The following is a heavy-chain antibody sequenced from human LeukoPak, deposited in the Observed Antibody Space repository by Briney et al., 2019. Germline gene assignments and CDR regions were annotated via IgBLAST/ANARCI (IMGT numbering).Heavy chain of an antibody. J-gene: IGHJ5*02. CDR2: IYHSGST. CDR1: GYSISSGYY. CDR3: ARDLGSGSFRRRWFDP. V-gene: IGHV4-38-2*02. D-gene: IGHD3-10*01. Sequence: PSETLSLTCTVSGYSISSGYYWGWIRQPPGKGLEWIGEIYHSGSTNYNPSLKSRVTISVDKSKNQFSLKLSSVTAADTAMYYCARDLGSGSFRRRWFDPWGQGTLVTVSS.